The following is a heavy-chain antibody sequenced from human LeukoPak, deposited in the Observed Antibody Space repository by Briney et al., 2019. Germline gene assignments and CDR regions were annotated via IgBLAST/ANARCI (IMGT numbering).Heavy chain of an antibody. D-gene: IGHD4-23*01. CDR1: GFTFSDYY. Sequence: PGGSLRLSCAASGFTFSDYYMSWIRQAPGKGLEWVSYISSSGSTIYYADSLKGRFTISRDNAKNSLYLQMNSLRAEDTAVYYCARAAPNYDGNSWFDYWGQGTLVTVSS. J-gene: IGHJ4*02. CDR2: ISSSGSTI. V-gene: IGHV3-11*04. CDR3: ARAAPNYDGNSWFDY.